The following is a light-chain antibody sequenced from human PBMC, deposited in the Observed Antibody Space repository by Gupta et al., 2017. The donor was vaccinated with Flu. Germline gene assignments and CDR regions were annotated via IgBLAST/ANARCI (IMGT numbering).Light chain of an antibody. J-gene: IGKJ1*01. V-gene: IGKV1-6*01. CDR2: ATS. Sequence: AIQMTQSPSSLSASVGDRVTITCRASQGIRNDLGWYQQKPGKAPKLLIYATSSLQSGVPSRFSGSGSDTDFTLTISNLHPEDFATYYCLQDDNYPRTFGQGTKVEIK. CDR3: LQDDNYPRT. CDR1: QGIRND.